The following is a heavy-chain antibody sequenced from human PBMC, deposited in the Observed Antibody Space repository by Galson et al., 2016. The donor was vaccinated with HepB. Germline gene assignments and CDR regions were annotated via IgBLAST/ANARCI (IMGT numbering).Heavy chain of an antibody. CDR3: AHRRSGYCNSISCLYFDY. CDR2: IYWTADK. CDR1: GFSLSTSGEG. V-gene: IGHV2-5*01. D-gene: IGHD2-2*01. Sequence: PALVKPTQTLTLTCTFSGFSLSTSGEGVGWTRQPPGKALEWLALIYWTADKRYSPSLRTRLTITKDTSKNQVVLTMTNMDPVDTATYYCAHRRSGYCNSISCLYFDYWGQGALITVSS. J-gene: IGHJ4*02.